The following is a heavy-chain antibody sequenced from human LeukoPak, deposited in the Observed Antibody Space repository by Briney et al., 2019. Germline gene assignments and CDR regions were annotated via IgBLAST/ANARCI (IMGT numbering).Heavy chain of an antibody. CDR1: GYTSTSHY. CDR3: ARVRVGYCSSTSCYSAGFDF. Sequence: ASVKVSCKTSGYTSTSHYIHWIRQAPGQGLEWMGWMNPNSGDTNYAQKFQGRVTLTRDKTARTPYMELTRLKSDDTAVYHCARVRVGYCSSTSCYSAGFDFWGQGTMVTVSS. J-gene: IGHJ3*01. CDR2: MNPNSGDT. V-gene: IGHV1-2*02. D-gene: IGHD2-2*01.